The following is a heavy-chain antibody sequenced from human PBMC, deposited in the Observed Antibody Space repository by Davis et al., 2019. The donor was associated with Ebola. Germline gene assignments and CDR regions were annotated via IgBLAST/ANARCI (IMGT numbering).Heavy chain of an antibody. D-gene: IGHD5-18*01. J-gene: IGHJ2*01. CDR1: GFTFDDYA. Sequence: PGGSLRLSCAASGFTFDDYAMHWVLQAPGKGLEWVSGISWNSGSIGYADSVKGRFTISRDNAKNSLYLQMNSLRAEDTALYYCAKVVYSYGLDWYFDLWGRGTLVTVSS. CDR3: AKVVYSYGLDWYFDL. CDR2: ISWNSGSI. V-gene: IGHV3-9*01.